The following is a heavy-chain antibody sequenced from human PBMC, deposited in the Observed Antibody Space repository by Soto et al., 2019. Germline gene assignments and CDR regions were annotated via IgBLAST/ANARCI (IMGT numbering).Heavy chain of an antibody. CDR1: GGSISSSSYY. CDR2: IYYRGNT. J-gene: IGHJ4*02. CDR3: ARHVAGYSSGLDY. D-gene: IGHD6-19*01. Sequence: QLQLQESGPGLVKPSETLSLTCTVSGGSISSSSYYWGWIRPPPGKGLEWIGSIYYRGNTYYNPSLTSRVTICVDTSKNQFALTLNSVTAADTAVYYCARHVAGYSSGLDYWGQGTLVTVSS. V-gene: IGHV4-39*01.